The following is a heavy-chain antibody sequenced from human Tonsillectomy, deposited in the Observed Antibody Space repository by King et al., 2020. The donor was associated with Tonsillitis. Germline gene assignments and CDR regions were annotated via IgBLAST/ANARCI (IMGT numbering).Heavy chain of an antibody. Sequence: VQLVESGAEVKKPGSSVKVSCKASGGTFSSYAISWVRQAPGQGLEWMGRIIPILGIAKCAQKFQGRVTISADKSTSTADMELSSLRSEDTAVYYCARDQGSLKGDYGMAVWGQGTTVTVSS. CDR1: GGTFSSYA. CDR2: IIPILGIA. D-gene: IGHD3-16*01. J-gene: IGHJ6*02. CDR3: ARDQGSLKGDYGMAV. V-gene: IGHV1-69*09.